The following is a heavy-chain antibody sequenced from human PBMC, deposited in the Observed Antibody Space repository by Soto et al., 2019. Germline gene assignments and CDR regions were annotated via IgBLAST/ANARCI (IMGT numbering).Heavy chain of an antibody. V-gene: IGHV5-51*01. Sequence: GESLKISCKGSAYSFTSFWIGWVRQMPGKGLEWMGIIYPADSDTRYSPSFQGQVTFSADKSISTAYLQWSSLKASDTGIYYCARRTPGTNYLYAMDGWGQGTTVTVAS. CDR2: IYPADSDT. J-gene: IGHJ6*02. CDR1: AYSFTSFW. CDR3: ARRTPGTNYLYAMDG. D-gene: IGHD1-1*01.